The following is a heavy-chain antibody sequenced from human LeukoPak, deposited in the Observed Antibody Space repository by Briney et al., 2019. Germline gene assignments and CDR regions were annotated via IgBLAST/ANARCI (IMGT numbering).Heavy chain of an antibody. CDR1: GGSISSYY. CDR3: VYSSSYYGAYYFDY. Sequence: SETLSLTCIVSGGSISSYYWSWIRQPPGKGLEWIRFIYYSGSTNYNPSLKSRVTISVDTSKNQFFLNLSSVTAADTAVYYCVYSSSYYGAYYFDYWGQGTLVTVSS. J-gene: IGHJ4*02. D-gene: IGHD6-13*01. V-gene: IGHV4-59*01. CDR2: IYYSGST.